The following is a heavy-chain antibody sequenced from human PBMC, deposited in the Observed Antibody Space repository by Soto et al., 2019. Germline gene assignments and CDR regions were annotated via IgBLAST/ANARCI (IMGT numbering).Heavy chain of an antibody. J-gene: IGHJ4*02. CDR3: AKGGRSSSGLDFDY. Sequence: EVQLLESGGGLVQPGGSLRLSCAASGFTFSSYAMNWVRQAPGKGLEWVSTISGSGGDTYYADSVKGRFTISRDNSKYTLSLQMDSLRADEPAVYYCAKGGRSSSGLDFDYWGQGTLVTVSS. D-gene: IGHD6-6*01. V-gene: IGHV3-23*01. CDR2: ISGSGGDT. CDR1: GFTFSSYA.